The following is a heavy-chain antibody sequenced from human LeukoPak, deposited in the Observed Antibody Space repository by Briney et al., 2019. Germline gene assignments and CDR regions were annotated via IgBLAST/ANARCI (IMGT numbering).Heavy chain of an antibody. J-gene: IGHJ4*02. CDR2: ISYDGSNK. CDR3: AKDLGYYYSSLDY. Sequence: GGSLRLSCAASGFTFSSYGMHWVRQAPGKGLEWVAVISYDGSNKYYADSVKGRCTISRGNSKNTLYLQMNSLRAEDTAVYYCAKDLGYYYSSLDYWGQGTLVTVSS. CDR1: GFTFSSYG. V-gene: IGHV3-30*18. D-gene: IGHD3-22*01.